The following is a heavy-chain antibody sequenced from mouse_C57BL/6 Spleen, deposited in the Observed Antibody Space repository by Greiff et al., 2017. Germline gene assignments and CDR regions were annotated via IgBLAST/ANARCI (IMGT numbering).Heavy chain of an antibody. J-gene: IGHJ3*01. CDR1: GYTFTSYW. Sequence: VKLQQPGAELVMPGASVKLSCKASGYTFTSYWMHWVKQRPGQGLEWIGEIDPSDSYTNYNQKFKGKSTLTVDKSSSTAYMPLSSLTSEDSAVYYCARSPGTGTRQGVFAYWGQGTLVTVSA. CDR2: IDPSDSYT. CDR3: ARSPGTGTRQGVFAY. D-gene: IGHD4-1*01. V-gene: IGHV1-69*01.